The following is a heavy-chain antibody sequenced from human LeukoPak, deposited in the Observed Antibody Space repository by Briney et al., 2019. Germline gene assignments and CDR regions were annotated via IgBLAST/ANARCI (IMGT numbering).Heavy chain of an antibody. Sequence: SETLSLTCTVSGGSISSYYWSWIRPPPGKGLEWIGYIYYSGSTNYNPSLKSRVTISVDTSKNQFSLKLSSVTAADTAVYYCARHLDYYDSSGYYDYRGQGTLVTVSS. CDR2: IYYSGST. V-gene: IGHV4-59*08. J-gene: IGHJ4*02. CDR3: ARHLDYYDSSGYYDY. D-gene: IGHD3-22*01. CDR1: GGSISSYY.